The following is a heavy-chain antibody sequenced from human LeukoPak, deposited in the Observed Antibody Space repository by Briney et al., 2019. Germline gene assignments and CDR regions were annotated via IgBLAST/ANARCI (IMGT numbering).Heavy chain of an antibody. V-gene: IGHV4-59*01. Sequence: SETLSLTCTVSGGSISSYYWSWIRQPPGKGLEWIGYIYYSGSTNYNPSLKSRVTISVDTSKNQFSLKLSSVTAADTAVYYCARLTYYDFWSGYYSAFDIWGQGTMVTVS. CDR1: GGSISSYY. D-gene: IGHD3-3*01. J-gene: IGHJ3*02. CDR2: IYYSGST. CDR3: ARLTYYDFWSGYYSAFDI.